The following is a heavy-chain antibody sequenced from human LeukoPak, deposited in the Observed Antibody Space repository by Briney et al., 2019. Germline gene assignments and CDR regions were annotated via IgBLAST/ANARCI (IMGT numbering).Heavy chain of an antibody. CDR1: GGTFSSYA. J-gene: IGHJ4*02. Sequence: ASVKVSCKASGGTFSSYAISWVRQAPGQGLEWMGWINPNSGGTNYAQKFQGRVTMTRDTSISTAYMELSRLRSDDTAVYYCARVRFSKTGAEFDYWGQGTLVTVSS. D-gene: IGHD7-27*01. V-gene: IGHV1-2*02. CDR3: ARVRFSKTGAEFDY. CDR2: INPNSGGT.